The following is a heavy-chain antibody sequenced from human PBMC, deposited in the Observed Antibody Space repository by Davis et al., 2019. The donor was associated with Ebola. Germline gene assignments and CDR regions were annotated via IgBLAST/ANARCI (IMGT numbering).Heavy chain of an antibody. V-gene: IGHV3-30*18. CDR2: ISYDGSNK. D-gene: IGHD3-10*01. J-gene: IGHJ4*02. Sequence: GESLKISCAASGFTFSSYGMHWVRQAPGKGLEWVAVISYDGSNKYYADSVKGRFTISRDNSKNTLYLQMNSLRAEDTAVYYCANYYGSGSYRFGPRFDYWGQGTLVTVSS. CDR3: ANYYGSGSYRFGPRFDY. CDR1: GFTFSSYG.